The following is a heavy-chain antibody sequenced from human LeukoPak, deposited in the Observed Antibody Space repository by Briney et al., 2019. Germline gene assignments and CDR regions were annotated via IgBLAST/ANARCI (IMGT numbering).Heavy chain of an antibody. CDR3: AKGDYYDSSGYYWGAFDI. Sequence: GGSLRLSCAAPGFTFSSYAMSWVRQAPGKGLEWVSAISGSGGSTYYADSVKGRFTISRDNSKNTLYLQMNSLRAEDTAVYYCAKGDYYDSSGYYWGAFDIWGQGTMVTVSS. CDR2: ISGSGGST. J-gene: IGHJ3*02. V-gene: IGHV3-23*01. D-gene: IGHD3-22*01. CDR1: GFTFSSYA.